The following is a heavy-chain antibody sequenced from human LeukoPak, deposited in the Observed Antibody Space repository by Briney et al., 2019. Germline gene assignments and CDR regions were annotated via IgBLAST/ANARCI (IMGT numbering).Heavy chain of an antibody. V-gene: IGHV3-74*01. J-gene: IGHJ4*02. Sequence: GGSLRLSCAASGFALSSYWMHWVRQAPGKGLVWVSRISSDGSSTSYADSVKGRFTISRDNAKNTLYLQMNSLRAEDTAVYYCARVYIYYDSSGYFPADYWGQGTLVTVSS. CDR1: GFALSSYW. CDR2: ISSDGSST. D-gene: IGHD3-22*01. CDR3: ARVYIYYDSSGYFPADY.